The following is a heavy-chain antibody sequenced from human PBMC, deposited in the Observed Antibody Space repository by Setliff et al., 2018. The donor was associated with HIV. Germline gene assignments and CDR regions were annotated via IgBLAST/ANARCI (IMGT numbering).Heavy chain of an antibody. J-gene: IGHJ4*02. CDR2: IYSNGKT. Sequence: SETLSLTCTVSGGSISSRSYYWSWLRQPAGKGLEWIGRIYSNGKTDYNPSLKSRVTISEDTSKNQFSLKVNSVTAADTAVYYCAKGSGFYDYWGQGTLVTVSS. D-gene: IGHD3-22*01. CDR3: AKGSGFYDY. V-gene: IGHV4-61*02. CDR1: GGSISSRSYY.